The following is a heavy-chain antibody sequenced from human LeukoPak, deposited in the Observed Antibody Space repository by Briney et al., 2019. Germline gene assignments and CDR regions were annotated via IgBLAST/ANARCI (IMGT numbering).Heavy chain of an antibody. D-gene: IGHD6-19*01. CDR2: INHSGST. CDR3: ARQRVRGWLKT. J-gene: IGHJ4*02. Sequence: SETLSLTCAVYGGSFSGYYWSWIRQPPGKGLEWIGEINHSGSTNYNPSLKSRVTISVDTSKNQFSLKLSSVTAADTAVYYCARQRVRGWLKTWGQGTLVTVSS. CDR1: GGSFSGYY. V-gene: IGHV4-34*01.